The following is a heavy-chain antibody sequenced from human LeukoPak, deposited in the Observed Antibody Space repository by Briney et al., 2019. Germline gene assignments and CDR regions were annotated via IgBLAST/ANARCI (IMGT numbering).Heavy chain of an antibody. CDR2: ISYDGSNK. J-gene: IGHJ4*02. V-gene: IGHV3-30-3*01. Sequence: GGSLRLSCAASGFTFSSYAMHWVRQAPGKGLEWVAVISYDGSNKYYADSVKGRFTISRDNSKNTLYLQMNSLRAEDTAVYYCARERVEGILTGPKRLADYWGQGTLVTVSS. CDR1: GFTFSSYA. CDR3: ARERVEGILTGPKRLADY. D-gene: IGHD3-9*01.